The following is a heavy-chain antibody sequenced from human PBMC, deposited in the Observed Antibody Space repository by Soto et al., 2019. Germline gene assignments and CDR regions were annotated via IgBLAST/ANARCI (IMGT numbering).Heavy chain of an antibody. V-gene: IGHV4-30-2*01. CDR2: IYNSGRT. CDR3: ASVPGP. Sequence: QLQLQESGSGLVKPSQTLSLTCAVSGGSISSGGYSWSWIRPPPGKGLEWIGYIYNSGRTYYHPSLQGRVTISVDRSKNQFSLKLSSVTDADTTVYYCASVPGPWGQGTLVTVSS. CDR1: GGSISSGGYS. D-gene: IGHD6-6*01. J-gene: IGHJ5*02.